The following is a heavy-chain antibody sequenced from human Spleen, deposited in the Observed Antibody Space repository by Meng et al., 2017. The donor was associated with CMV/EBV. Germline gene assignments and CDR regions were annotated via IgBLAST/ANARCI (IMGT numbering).Heavy chain of an antibody. Sequence: ASVKVSCKASGYAFTVFYMHWLRQAPGQGLEWMGWVSPSTGSSRIAQKFKGRVTMSRDMSINTAYMEVTGLTSDDTAVYYCARDALQLRHNWFDPWGQGTLVTVSS. V-gene: IGHV1-2*02. CDR3: ARDALQLRHNWFDP. CDR1: GYAFTVFY. D-gene: IGHD6-13*01. CDR2: VSPSTGSS. J-gene: IGHJ5*02.